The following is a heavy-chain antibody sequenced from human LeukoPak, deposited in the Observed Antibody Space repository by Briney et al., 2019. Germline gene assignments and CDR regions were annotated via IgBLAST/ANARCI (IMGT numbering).Heavy chain of an antibody. CDR2: ISYDGSTK. Sequence: SGRSLRLSCAASGFTLSGYAMHWVRQAPGKGLEWVAVISYDGSTKYYADSVKGRFTISRDNAKNSLYLRMNSLRAEDTALYYCARDLLGSWGQGTLVTVSS. V-gene: IGHV3-30*01. CDR1: GFTLSGYA. CDR3: ARDLLGS. J-gene: IGHJ5*02.